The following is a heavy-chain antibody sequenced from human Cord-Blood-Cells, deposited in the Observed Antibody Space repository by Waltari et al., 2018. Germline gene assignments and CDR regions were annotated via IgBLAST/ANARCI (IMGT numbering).Heavy chain of an antibody. CDR2: INPNSGGT. V-gene: IGHV1-2*02. Sequence: QVQLVQSGAEVKKPGASVKVSCKASGYTFTGYYMHWVRQAPGQGLEWMGWINPNSGGTNYAQKFQGRVTMTRDTSISTAYMELSRLRSDDTAVYYCARDRQPDLIAAAAPTDYWGQGTLVTVSS. CDR1: GYTFTGYY. CDR3: ARDRQPDLIAAAAPTDY. J-gene: IGHJ4*02. D-gene: IGHD6-13*01.